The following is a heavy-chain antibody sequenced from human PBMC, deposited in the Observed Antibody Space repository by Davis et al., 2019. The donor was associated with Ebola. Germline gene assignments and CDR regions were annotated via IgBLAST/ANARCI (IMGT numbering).Heavy chain of an antibody. CDR3: ARQGGGSGRLTSFDY. CDR1: GYSFTSYW. V-gene: IGHV5-51*01. Sequence: GESLKISCQGSGYSFTSYWIGWVRQMPGKGLEWMGNIYPGDSDARYSPSFQGQVTLSADKSFATAYLQWRSLKASDTAMYYCARQGGGSGRLTSFDYWGQGTLITVSS. J-gene: IGHJ4*02. CDR2: IYPGDSDA. D-gene: IGHD1-26*01.